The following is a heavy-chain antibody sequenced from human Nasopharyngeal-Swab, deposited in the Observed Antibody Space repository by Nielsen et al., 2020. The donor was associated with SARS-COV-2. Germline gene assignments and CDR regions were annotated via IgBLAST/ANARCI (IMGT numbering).Heavy chain of an antibody. CDR3: ARDRGRGVIITNPMYYFDC. V-gene: IGHV1-46*01. Sequence: ASVKVSCKASGYTFTSYYMHWVRQAPGQGLEWMGIINPSGGSTSYAQKFQGRVTMTRDTSTSTVYMELSSLRSEDTAVYYCARDRGRGVIITNPMYYFDCWGQGTLVTVSS. D-gene: IGHD3-10*01. CDR1: GYTFTSYY. J-gene: IGHJ4*02. CDR2: INPSGGST.